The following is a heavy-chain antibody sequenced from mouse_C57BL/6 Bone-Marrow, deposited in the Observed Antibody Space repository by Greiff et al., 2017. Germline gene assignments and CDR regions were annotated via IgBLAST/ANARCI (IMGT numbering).Heavy chain of an antibody. Sequence: EVTLMESGAELVRPGASVKLSCTASGFNIKDDYMHWVKQRPEPGLEWIGWIDPENGDTEYASKFQGKATITADTSSNTAYLQLSSLTSEDTAVYYCTSYYGSSYNYWGQGTTLTVSS. CDR2: IDPENGDT. V-gene: IGHV14-4*01. J-gene: IGHJ2*01. D-gene: IGHD1-1*01. CDR1: GFNIKDDY. CDR3: TSYYGSSYNY.